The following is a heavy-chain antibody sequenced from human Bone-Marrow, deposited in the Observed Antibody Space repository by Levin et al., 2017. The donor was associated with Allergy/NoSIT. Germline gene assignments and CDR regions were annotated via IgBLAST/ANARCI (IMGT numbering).Heavy chain of an antibody. CDR1: GGSISSGDYY. CDR3: ARATPTNTFDV. CDR2: IYNSGIT. V-gene: IGHV4-30-4*01. Sequence: SQTLSLTCTVSGGSISSGDYYWSWIRQPPGKGLEWIGYIYNSGITYYNPSLKSRVSISVDTSKNHFSLNLASVTAADTAIYYCARATPTNTFDVWGQGTMVTVSS. J-gene: IGHJ3*01.